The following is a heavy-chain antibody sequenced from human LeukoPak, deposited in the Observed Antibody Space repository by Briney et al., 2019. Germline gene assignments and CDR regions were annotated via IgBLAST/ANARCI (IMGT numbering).Heavy chain of an antibody. J-gene: IGHJ4*02. Sequence: ASVKVSCKASGYTFTGYYIHWVRQAPGQGLEWMGWINPNIGGTNYAQKVQGRVTMTRDTSISTAYMELSRLRSDDTAVYYCARIIVGATYFDSWGQGTLVTVSS. CDR2: INPNIGGT. V-gene: IGHV1-2*02. D-gene: IGHD1-26*01. CDR3: ARIIVGATYFDS. CDR1: GYTFTGYY.